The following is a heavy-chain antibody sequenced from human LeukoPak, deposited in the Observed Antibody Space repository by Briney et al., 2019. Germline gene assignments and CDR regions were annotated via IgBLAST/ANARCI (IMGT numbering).Heavy chain of an antibody. V-gene: IGHV1-46*01. CDR1: RYTFTSFF. Sequence: GASVKVSCKASRYTFTSFFMHWVRQAPGQGLERMGIINPSGGSTIYAQRFHGRITMTRDTSTSTVYLELSSLRSEDTAVYYCARGSGPKLDAVMAHFDYWGQGTLVTVSS. CDR2: INPSGGST. CDR3: ARGSGPKLDAVMAHFDY. D-gene: IGHD5-18*01. J-gene: IGHJ4*02.